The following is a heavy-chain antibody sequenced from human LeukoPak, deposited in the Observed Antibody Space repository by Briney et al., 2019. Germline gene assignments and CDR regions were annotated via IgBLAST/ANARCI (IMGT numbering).Heavy chain of an antibody. Sequence: PSETLSLTCTVSGGSISSYYWSWIRQPPGKGLEWIGYIYYSGSTNYNPSLKSRVTISVDTSKNQFSPKLSSVTAADTAVYYCARRVPMNYYGSGNDAFDIWGQGTMVTVSS. D-gene: IGHD3-10*01. J-gene: IGHJ3*02. V-gene: IGHV4-59*08. CDR3: ARRVPMNYYGSGNDAFDI. CDR2: IYYSGST. CDR1: GGSISSYY.